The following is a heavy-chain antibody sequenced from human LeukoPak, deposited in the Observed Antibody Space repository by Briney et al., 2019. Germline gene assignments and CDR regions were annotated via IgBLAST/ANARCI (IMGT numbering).Heavy chain of an antibody. CDR1: GFTFSNYA. D-gene: IGHD6-19*01. J-gene: IGHJ4*02. Sequence: PGGSLRLSCAVSGFTFSNYAMNWVRQAPEKGLEWLGRIKSEADGGTTEYAAPVTGRFTISRDDSKNTLYLQMNSLKTEDTGIYYCTTDLEWVGGSYWGQGALVTVSS. V-gene: IGHV3-15*01. CDR2: IKSEADGGTT. CDR3: TTDLEWVGGSY.